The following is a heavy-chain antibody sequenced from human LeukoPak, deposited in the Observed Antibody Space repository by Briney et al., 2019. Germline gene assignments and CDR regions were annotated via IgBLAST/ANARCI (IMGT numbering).Heavy chain of an antibody. Sequence: GGSLRLSCAASGFTLSSYAMSWVRQAPGKGLEWVSAISGSGGSTYYADSVKGRFTISRDNSKNTLYLQMNSLRAEDTAVYYCAKDLNYGDYKYFDYWGQGTLVTVSS. V-gene: IGHV3-23*01. D-gene: IGHD4-17*01. CDR1: GFTLSSYA. CDR3: AKDLNYGDYKYFDY. J-gene: IGHJ4*02. CDR2: ISGSGGST.